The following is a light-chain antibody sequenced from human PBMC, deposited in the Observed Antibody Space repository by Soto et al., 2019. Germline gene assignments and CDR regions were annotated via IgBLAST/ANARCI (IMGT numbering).Light chain of an antibody. CDR1: QTVGRSF. CDR3: QQYDSLPPWT. J-gene: IGKJ1*01. CDR2: GTS. Sequence: EIVMTQSPATLSVSPGERATLSCRASQTVGRSFLAWYQQKPGQSPRLLIFGTSIRATGTPDRFSGGGSGADFTLTISRLDPEDFAVYYCQQYDSLPPWTFGQGIKV. V-gene: IGKV3-20*01.